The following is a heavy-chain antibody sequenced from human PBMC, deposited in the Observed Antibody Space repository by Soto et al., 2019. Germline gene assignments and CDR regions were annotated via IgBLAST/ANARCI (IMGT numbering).Heavy chain of an antibody. CDR1: GFSLSTSGGG. Sequence: QITLKESGPTLVKPTQTLTLTCTFSGFSLSTSGGGVGWIRQPPGKALEWLALIYWDDDKRYSPSLKSRLTITKDTATNQVVRTMTNMDPVDTATYYCAHRRRYYDSSGYYYLDYWGQGTLVTVSS. CDR2: IYWDDDK. CDR3: AHRRRYYDSSGYYYLDY. J-gene: IGHJ4*02. D-gene: IGHD3-22*01. V-gene: IGHV2-5*02.